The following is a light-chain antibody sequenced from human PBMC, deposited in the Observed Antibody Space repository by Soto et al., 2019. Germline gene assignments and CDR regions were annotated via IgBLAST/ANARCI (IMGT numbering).Light chain of an antibody. CDR2: DAS. CDR3: QQRSNWPPWT. Sequence: EIVLTQSPATLSLSPGERATLSCRASQSVSNYLAWYQQKPGQAPRLLIYDASKRATGTPARFTGSGSGTEFTLTISSLEPEDFAVYYCQQRSNWPPWTFGQGTKVEIK. V-gene: IGKV3-11*01. J-gene: IGKJ1*01. CDR1: QSVSNY.